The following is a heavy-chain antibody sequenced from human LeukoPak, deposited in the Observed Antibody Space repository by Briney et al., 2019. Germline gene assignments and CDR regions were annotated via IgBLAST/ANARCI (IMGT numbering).Heavy chain of an antibody. Sequence: GGSLRLSCAASGFTFSSYGMHWVRQAPGKGLEWVTFIRYDGSNKYYADSVKGRFTISRDNFKNTLYLQMNSLRAEDTAVYFCAKDGAARLLRYYYYMDVWGKGTTVIVSS. D-gene: IGHD6-6*01. CDR1: GFTFSSYG. V-gene: IGHV3-30*02. CDR2: IRYDGSNK. J-gene: IGHJ6*03. CDR3: AKDGAARLLRYYYYMDV.